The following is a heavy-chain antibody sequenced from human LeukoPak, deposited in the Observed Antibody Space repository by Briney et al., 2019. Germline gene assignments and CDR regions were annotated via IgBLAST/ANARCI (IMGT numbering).Heavy chain of an antibody. J-gene: IGHJ2*01. CDR1: GFTFTNAW. CDR2: ISSSSSYI. Sequence: GGSLRLSCAASGFTFTNAWMSWVRQAPGKGLEWVSSISSSSSYIYYADSVKGRFTISRDNAKNSLYLQMNSLRAEDTAVYYCARTPATGTGWYFDLWGRGTLVTVSS. D-gene: IGHD2-2*01. CDR3: ARTPATGTGWYFDL. V-gene: IGHV3-21*01.